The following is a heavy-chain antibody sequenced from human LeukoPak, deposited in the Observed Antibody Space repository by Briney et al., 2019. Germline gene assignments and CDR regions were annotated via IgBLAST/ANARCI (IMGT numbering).Heavy chain of an antibody. CDR1: GFTFSSYA. V-gene: IGHV3-23*01. CDR2: VSGSAVNT. CDR3: AKGDGTYYGRLDY. J-gene: IGHJ4*02. D-gene: IGHD1-26*01. Sequence: GGSLRLSCAASGFTFSSYAMSWVRQAPDKGLEWVSAVSGSAVNTYYADSVKGRFTISRDNSKNTLFLQMHSPRAEDTAVYYCAKGDGTYYGRLDYWGQGTLVTVSS.